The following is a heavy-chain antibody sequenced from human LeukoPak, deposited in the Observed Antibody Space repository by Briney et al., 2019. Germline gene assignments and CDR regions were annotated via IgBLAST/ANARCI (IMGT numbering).Heavy chain of an antibody. V-gene: IGHV3-48*03. CDR2: ISSSGSTI. Sequence: GGSLRLSCAASGFTFSSYEMNWVRQAPGKGLEWVSYISSSGSTIYYAGSVKGRFTISRDNAKNSLYLQMNSLRAEDTAVYYCASHYYGSGSYSAYFDYWGQGTLVTVSP. J-gene: IGHJ4*02. CDR3: ASHYYGSGSYSAYFDY. CDR1: GFTFSSYE. D-gene: IGHD3-10*01.